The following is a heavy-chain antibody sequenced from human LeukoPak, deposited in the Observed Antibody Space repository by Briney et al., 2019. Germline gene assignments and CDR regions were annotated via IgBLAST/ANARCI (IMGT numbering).Heavy chain of an antibody. CDR1: GFTFSSYA. J-gene: IGHJ4*02. V-gene: IGHV3-23*01. CDR3: ARDLEDYNNYGELGI. D-gene: IGHD4-11*01. Sequence: GGSLRLSCAASGFTFSSYAMSWVRQAPGKGLEWVSGISGSGDSTYYADSVKGRFTISRDNSKNTLSLQMNSLRAEDTAVFYCARDLEDYNNYGELGIWGQGTLVTVSS. CDR2: ISGSGDST.